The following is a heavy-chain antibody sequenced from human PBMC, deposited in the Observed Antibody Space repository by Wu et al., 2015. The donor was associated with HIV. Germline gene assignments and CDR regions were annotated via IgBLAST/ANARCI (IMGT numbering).Heavy chain of an antibody. V-gene: IGHV1-69*13. J-gene: IGHJ3*02. CDR2: IIPIFGTA. CDR3: ARLDSSGYYRRVGNDAFDI. Sequence: QVQLVQSGAEVKKPGSSVKVSCKASGGTFSSYAISWVRQAPGQGLEWMGRIIPIFGTANYAQKFQGRVTITADESTSTAYMELSSLRSEDTAVYYCARLDSSGYYRRVGNDAFDIWGQGDNGHRLF. CDR1: GGTFSSYA. D-gene: IGHD3-22*01.